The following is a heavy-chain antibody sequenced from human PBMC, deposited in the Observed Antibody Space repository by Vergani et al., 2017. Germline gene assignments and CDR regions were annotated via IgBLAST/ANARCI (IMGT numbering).Heavy chain of an antibody. CDR2: ISWNRGSI. D-gene: IGHD7-27*01. J-gene: IGHJ4*02. CDR3: SKGHPPNWDLLYFDY. V-gene: IGHV3-9*01. Sequence: EVQLVESGGGLVQPGRSLRLSCAASGFTFDDYAMHWVRPAPGKGLEWVSGISWNRGSIGYADSVKGRFTISRDNAKNSLYLQMNRLRAEDTALYYGSKGHPPNWDLLYFDYWGQGTLVTVSS. CDR1: GFTFDDYA.